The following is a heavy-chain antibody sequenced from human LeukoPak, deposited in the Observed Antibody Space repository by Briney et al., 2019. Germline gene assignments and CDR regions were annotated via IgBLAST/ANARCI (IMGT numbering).Heavy chain of an antibody. D-gene: IGHD2-21*02. J-gene: IGHJ4*02. CDR3: AKDRRGIVVVTAVDY. CDR2: ISGSGGST. V-gene: IGHV3-23*01. CDR1: GFTFSSYA. Sequence: GGSLRLSCAASGFTFSSYAMSWVRQAPGKGLEWVSAISGSGGSTYYADSVKGRFTISRDNSKNTLYLQMNSLRAEDTAVYYCAKDRRGIVVVTAVDYWGQGTLVTVSS.